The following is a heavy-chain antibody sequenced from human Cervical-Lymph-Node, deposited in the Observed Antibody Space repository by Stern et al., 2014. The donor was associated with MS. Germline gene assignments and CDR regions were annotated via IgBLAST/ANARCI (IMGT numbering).Heavy chain of an antibody. Sequence: QVQLQESGPGLVKPSQTLSLTCTVSGGSISSGGYSWSWIRQHQGKGLVWIGYIYYTGSTYYNASRYRRVTTSDDTLNNHFSQKLSSGTAADAAVYYCAREAACSGGRCYYGMDVWGQGTTVTVSS. V-gene: IGHV4-31*03. CDR1: GGSISSGGYS. J-gene: IGHJ6*02. CDR3: AREAACSGGRCYYGMDV. CDR2: IYYTGST. D-gene: IGHD2-15*01.